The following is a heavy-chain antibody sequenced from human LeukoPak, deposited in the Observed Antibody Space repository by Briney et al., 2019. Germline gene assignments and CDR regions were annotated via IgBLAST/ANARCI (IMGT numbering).Heavy chain of an antibody. D-gene: IGHD2-15*01. V-gene: IGHV1-46*01. CDR2: INPSGGST. Sequence: ASVKVSCKASGCTFTSYYMHWVRQAPGQGLEWMGIINPSGGSTSYAQKLQGRVTMTTDTSTSTAYMELRSLRSDDTAVYYCARCGVVAVNWFDPWGQGTLVTVSS. J-gene: IGHJ5*02. CDR3: ARCGVVAVNWFDP. CDR1: GCTFTSYY.